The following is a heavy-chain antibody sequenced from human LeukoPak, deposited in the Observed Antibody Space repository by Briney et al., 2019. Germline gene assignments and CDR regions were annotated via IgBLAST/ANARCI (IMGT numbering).Heavy chain of an antibody. J-gene: IGHJ4*02. D-gene: IGHD3-3*01. CDR3: AKAPSPVLRFLEWLNGIDY. CDR2: ISGSGGST. Sequence: TGGSLRLSCAASGFTFSSYAMSWVRQAPGKGLEWVSAISGSGGSTYYADSVKGRFTISRDNSKNTLYLQMNSLRAEDTAVYYCAKAPSPVLRFLEWLNGIDYWGQGTLVTVSP. V-gene: IGHV3-23*01. CDR1: GFTFSSYA.